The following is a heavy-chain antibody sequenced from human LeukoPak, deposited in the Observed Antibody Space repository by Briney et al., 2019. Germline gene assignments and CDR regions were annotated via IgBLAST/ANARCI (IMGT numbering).Heavy chain of an antibody. CDR3: ARDRDFGSGYFDY. CDR1: GGSISSYY. V-gene: IGHV4-59*12. CDR2: IYYSGST. D-gene: IGHD3-3*01. J-gene: IGHJ4*02. Sequence: PSETLSLTCTVSGGSISSYYWSWIRQPPGKGLEWIGYIYYSGSTNYNPSLKSRVTMSVDTSKNQFSLKLSSVTAADTAVYYCARDRDFGSGYFDYWGQGTLVTVSS.